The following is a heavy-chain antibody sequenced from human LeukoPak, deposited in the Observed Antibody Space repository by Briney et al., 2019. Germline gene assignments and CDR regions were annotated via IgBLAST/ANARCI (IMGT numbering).Heavy chain of an antibody. V-gene: IGHV4-38-2*02. J-gene: IGHJ4*02. D-gene: IGHD3-22*01. Sequence: PGGSLTLSCTAYGFTLGDYVMSWVRQPPGKGRGWIGSIYHSGTYYNPSLESRVTISVDTPKNQFSLQLSSVTAADTAVYYCARGDNYYDSSGYLDWGQGTLVTVSS. CDR2: IYHSGT. CDR1: GFTLGDYV. CDR3: ARGDNYYDSSGYLD.